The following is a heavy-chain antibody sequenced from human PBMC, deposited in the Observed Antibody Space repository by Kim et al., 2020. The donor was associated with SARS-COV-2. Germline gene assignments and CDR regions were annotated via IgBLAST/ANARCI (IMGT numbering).Heavy chain of an antibody. J-gene: IGHJ4*02. CDR2: ISGSGGST. V-gene: IGHV3-23*01. Sequence: GGSLRLSCAASGFTFSSYVMSWVRQAPGKGLEWVSAISGSGGSTYYADSVQGRFTISRDNSKNTLYVQMHSLRAEDTAVYYCAKHLRDAFDYWGQGTLVTVSS. CDR3: AKHLRDAFDY. D-gene: IGHD2-21*02. CDR1: GFTFSSYV.